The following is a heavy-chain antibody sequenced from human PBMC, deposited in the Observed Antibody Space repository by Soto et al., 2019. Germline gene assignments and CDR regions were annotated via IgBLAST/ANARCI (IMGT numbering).Heavy chain of an antibody. CDR1: GFTFSSHS. CDR3: VRDSRRGYGMDV. J-gene: IGHJ6*02. Sequence: PGGYLRLSCVASGFTFSSHSMNWVRQAPGKGLEWVSYISGGSKSIYYAASVKGRFTISRDNAKNSLYLEMNSLRDEDTAVYSCVRDSRRGYGMDVWRPATTGTVTS. V-gene: IGHV3-48*02. CDR2: ISGGSKSI. D-gene: IGHD3-10*01.